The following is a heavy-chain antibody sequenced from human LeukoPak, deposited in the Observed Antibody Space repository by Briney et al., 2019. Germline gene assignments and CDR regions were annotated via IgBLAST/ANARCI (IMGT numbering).Heavy chain of an antibody. V-gene: IGHV1-69*06. Sequence: GSSVKVSCKASGGTFSNYAIGWVRQAPGQGLEWMGGVIPIFSTANYAQKFQGRVTITADRSTSTAYMELSSLRSEDTAVYYCARGIESYTGFWSGYGYYYMDVWGKGTTVTVSS. CDR1: GGTFSNYA. CDR2: VIPIFSTA. CDR3: ARGIESYTGFWSGYGYYYMDV. J-gene: IGHJ6*03. D-gene: IGHD3-3*01.